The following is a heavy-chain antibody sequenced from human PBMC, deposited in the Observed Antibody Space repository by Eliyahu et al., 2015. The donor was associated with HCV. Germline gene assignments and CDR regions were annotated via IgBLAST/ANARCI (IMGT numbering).Heavy chain of an antibody. V-gene: IGHV4-39*01. J-gene: IGHJ6*02. CDR2: XYYSGTA. D-gene: IGHD3-3*01. CDR1: GXSTSSSNYY. CDR3: ARHLPNYNFWSGSYGMDV. Sequence: QLQLQESGPGLVKPSETLSXTCSVXGXSTSSSNYYWGWIRQPPGKGLXWIGSXYYSGTAHYNPSLRSRVTISVDTSKNQFYLNLTSVTAAETAVYYCARHLPNYNFWSGSYGMDVWGQGTMVTVFS.